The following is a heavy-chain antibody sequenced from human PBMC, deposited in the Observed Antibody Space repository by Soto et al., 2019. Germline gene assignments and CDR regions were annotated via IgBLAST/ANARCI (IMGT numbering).Heavy chain of an antibody. V-gene: IGHV1-46*01. D-gene: IGHD5-18*01. CDR1: GYRFTSHY. CDR3: ARDIVAASSPTFRPRGRGYGNDY. CDR2: IDPYDGTT. Sequence: QVQLVQSGAEVRKPGTSVKVSCETSGYRFTSHYIHWVRQAPGQGLEWMGMIDPYDGTTTNAQGFQGRVTMTRDTSTTTGNMDMNSVTSEDTDTYFGARDIVAASSPTFRPRGRGYGNDYGGQGTLVTVSS. J-gene: IGHJ4*02.